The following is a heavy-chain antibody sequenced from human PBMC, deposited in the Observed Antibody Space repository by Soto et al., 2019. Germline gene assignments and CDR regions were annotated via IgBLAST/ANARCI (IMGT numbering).Heavy chain of an antibody. Sequence: SVKVSCKASGGTFSSYTISWVRQAPGQGLEWMGRIIPILGIANYAQKFQGRVTITADKSTSTAYMELSSLRSEDTAVYYCARDKRDGSYVIDYYYYGMDVWGQGTTVTVSS. CDR2: IIPILGIA. CDR1: GGTFSSYT. D-gene: IGHD1-26*01. V-gene: IGHV1-69*04. J-gene: IGHJ6*02. CDR3: ARDKRDGSYVIDYYYYGMDV.